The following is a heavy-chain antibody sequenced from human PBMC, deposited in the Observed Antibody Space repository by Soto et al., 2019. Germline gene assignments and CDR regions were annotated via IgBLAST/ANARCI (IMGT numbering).Heavy chain of an antibody. D-gene: IGHD3-10*01. CDR1: GFTFSSYS. V-gene: IGHV3-48*02. J-gene: IGHJ6*02. CDR2: ISSSSSTI. CDR3: ARPVRGVIITPYEYGMDV. Sequence: PGGSLRLSCAASGFTFSSYSMNWVRQAPGKGLEWVSYISSSSSTIYYADSVKGRFTISRDNAKHSLYLQMNSLRDEDTAVYYCARPVRGVIITPYEYGMDVWRQGTTVTVSS.